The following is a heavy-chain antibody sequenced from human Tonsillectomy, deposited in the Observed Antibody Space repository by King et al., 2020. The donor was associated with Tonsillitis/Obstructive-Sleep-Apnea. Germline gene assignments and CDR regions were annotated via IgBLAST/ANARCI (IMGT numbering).Heavy chain of an antibody. CDR1: GFTFTSYA. V-gene: IGHV3-23*04. Sequence: VQLVESGGGSVQPGGSLRLSCAASGFTFTSYAMTWVRQAPGKGLEWVSSISDNGAGTHYADSVKGRFTISRDNSKNTLYLQMNSQRVDDTAVYYCAGGPAGADYYYMDVWGKGNTVTVSS. D-gene: IGHD6-19*01. CDR3: AGGPAGADYYYMDV. J-gene: IGHJ6*03. CDR2: ISDNGAGT.